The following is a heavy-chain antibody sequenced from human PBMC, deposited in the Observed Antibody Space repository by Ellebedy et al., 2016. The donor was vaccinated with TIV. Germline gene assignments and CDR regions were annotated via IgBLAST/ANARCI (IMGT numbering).Heavy chain of an antibody. CDR2: ITWNSGVV. CDR1: GFKFDDYG. V-gene: IGHV3-9*03. J-gene: IGHJ4*02. Sequence: SLKISCVASGFKFDDYGMHWVRQAPGKGLEWVAGITWNSGVVDYVDSVRGRFIISRDNVENSLYLQMNSLKPEDMALYYCAKAFRGGAYFDYWGQGTLVTVSS. CDR3: AKAFRGGAYFDY. D-gene: IGHD2-15*01.